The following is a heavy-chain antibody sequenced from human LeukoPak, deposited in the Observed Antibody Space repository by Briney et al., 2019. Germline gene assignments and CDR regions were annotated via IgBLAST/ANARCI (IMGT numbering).Heavy chain of an antibody. CDR1: GGTFISYA. CDR2: IIPIFGTA. D-gene: IGHD3-10*01. V-gene: IGHV1-69*13. Sequence: ASVKVSCKASGGTFISYAISWVRQAPGQGLEWMGGIIPIFGTANYAQKFQGRVTITADESTSTAYMELSSLRSEDTAVYYCARDLGGVYGSGSYYTHWFDPWGQGTLVTVSS. J-gene: IGHJ5*02. CDR3: ARDLGGVYGSGSYYTHWFDP.